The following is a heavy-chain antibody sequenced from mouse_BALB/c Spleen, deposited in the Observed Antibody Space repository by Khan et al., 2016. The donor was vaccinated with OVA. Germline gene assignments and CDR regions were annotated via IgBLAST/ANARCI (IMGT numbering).Heavy chain of an antibody. CDR3: ARRFTY. CDR2: INYSGAT. V-gene: IGHV3-2*02. Sequence: EVQLQESGPGLVKPSQSLSLTCTVTGYSITSDYAWNWIRQFPGNKLEWMGYINYSGATSYLPSLKSRISITRDTSKNQFFLQLNSVTTEDSATYYCARRFTYWGQGTLVTVS. J-gene: IGHJ3*01. CDR1: GYSITSDYA.